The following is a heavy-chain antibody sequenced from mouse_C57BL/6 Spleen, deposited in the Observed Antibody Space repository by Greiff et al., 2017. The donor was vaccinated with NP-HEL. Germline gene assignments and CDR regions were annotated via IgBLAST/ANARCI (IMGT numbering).Heavy chain of an antibody. CDR1: GYTFTSYW. CDR3: AREGLLYAMDY. D-gene: IGHD1-1*01. J-gene: IGHJ4*01. Sequence: QVQLQQPGAELVRPGSSVKLSCKASGYTFTSYWMHWVKQRPIQGLEWIGNIDPSGSETHYNQKFKDKATLTVDKSSSTAYMQLSSLTSEDSAVYYCAREGLLYAMDYWGQGTSVTVSS. CDR2: IDPSGSET. V-gene: IGHV1-52*01.